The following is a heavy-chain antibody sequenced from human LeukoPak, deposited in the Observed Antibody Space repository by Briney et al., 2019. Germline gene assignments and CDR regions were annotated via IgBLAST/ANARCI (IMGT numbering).Heavy chain of an antibody. CDR1: ELTFSSYG. CDR2: ISYDGSNK. CDR3: AKDHGDYEGFDY. Sequence: GGSLRLSCAASELTFSSYGMHWVRQAPGKGLEWVAVISYDGSNKYYADSVKGRFTISRDNSKNTLYLQMNSLRAEDTAVYYCAKDHGDYEGFDYWGQGTLVTVSS. V-gene: IGHV3-30*18. J-gene: IGHJ4*02. D-gene: IGHD4-17*01.